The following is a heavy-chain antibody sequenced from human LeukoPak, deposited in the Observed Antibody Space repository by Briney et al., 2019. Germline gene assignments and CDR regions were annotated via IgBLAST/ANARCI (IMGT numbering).Heavy chain of an antibody. Sequence: PGGSLRLSCAASGFTFSSYAMSWVRQAPGKGLEWVSAISGSGGSTYYADSVKGRFTISRDNSKNTLYLQMNSLRAEDTAVYYCAKMVEGLGRLPPMGAFDIWGQGTMVTVSS. D-gene: IGHD3-10*01. CDR2: ISGSGGST. CDR1: GFTFSSYA. CDR3: AKMVEGLGRLPPMGAFDI. V-gene: IGHV3-23*01. J-gene: IGHJ3*02.